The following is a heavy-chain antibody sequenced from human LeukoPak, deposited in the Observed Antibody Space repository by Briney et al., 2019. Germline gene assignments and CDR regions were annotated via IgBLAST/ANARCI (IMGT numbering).Heavy chain of an antibody. V-gene: IGHV3-11*01. CDR2: ISSSGRTI. CDR3: ARPLGEGYYYYMDV. CDR1: GFTFSYHY. Sequence: PGGSLRLSCAASGFTFSYHYMSWIRQAPGKGLEWVSYISSSGRTIYYTDSVKGRFTISSDNAKDSLYLQMNSLRAEDTAVYYCARPLGEGYYYYMDVWGKGTRVTVSS. D-gene: IGHD3-10*01. J-gene: IGHJ6*03.